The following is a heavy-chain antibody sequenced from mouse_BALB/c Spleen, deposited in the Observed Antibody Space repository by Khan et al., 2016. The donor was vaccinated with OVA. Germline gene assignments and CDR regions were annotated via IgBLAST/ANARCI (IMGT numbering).Heavy chain of an antibody. Sequence: EVMLVESGGDLVKTGGSLKLSCAASGFTFSTYGMSWVRQTPDKRLEWVATISSGGHYTYYIDSVKGRFTIPRDNAKNILYLQMTSLRSEDTAMYYCARLAYYYNSEGFAYWGQGTLVTVSA. V-gene: IGHV5-6*01. D-gene: IGHD1-1*01. CDR1: GFTFSTYG. CDR3: ARLAYYYNSEGFAY. CDR2: ISSGGHYT. J-gene: IGHJ3*01.